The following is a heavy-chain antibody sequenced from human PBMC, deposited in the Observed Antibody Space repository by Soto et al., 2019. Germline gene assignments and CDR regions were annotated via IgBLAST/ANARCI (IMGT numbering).Heavy chain of an antibody. CDR3: ARVPTGKYGVWNY. V-gene: IGHV3-74*01. J-gene: IGHJ4*02. CDR2: INPGGSIT. D-gene: IGHD2-8*01. Sequence: EEQLVESGGGLVQPGGSLRLSCAASGFTFSSYWMHWVRQAPGKGLVWVSRINPGGSITAYADSVKGRFTISRDNAKNTLYLQMNSLSGDDRAVYYCARVPTGKYGVWNYWGQGTLVTVSS. CDR1: GFTFSSYW.